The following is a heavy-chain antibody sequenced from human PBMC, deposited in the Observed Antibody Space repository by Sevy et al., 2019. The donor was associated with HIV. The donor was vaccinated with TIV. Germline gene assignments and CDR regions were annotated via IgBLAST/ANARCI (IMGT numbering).Heavy chain of an antibody. CDR3: ASLSKPYSSGWYVPDY. CDR1: GYTFTSYG. CDR2: ISAYNGNT. Sequence: ASVKVSCKASGYTFTSYGISWVRQAPGQGLEWMGWISAYNGNTNYAQKLQGRVTMTTDTSTSTAYMELRSLRSDDTAVYYCASLSKPYSSGWYVPDYWGQRTLVTVSS. J-gene: IGHJ4*02. V-gene: IGHV1-18*01. D-gene: IGHD6-19*01.